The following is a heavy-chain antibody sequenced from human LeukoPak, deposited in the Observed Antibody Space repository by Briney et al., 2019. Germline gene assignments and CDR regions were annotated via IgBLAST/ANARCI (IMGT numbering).Heavy chain of an antibody. Sequence: PSETLSLTCTVSGGSISSYYWSWIRQPPGKGLEWIGYIYYSGSTNYNPSLKSRVTISVDTSKNQFSLELSSLRSEDTAVYYCARVDYGGNSLFDYWGQGTLVTVSS. V-gene: IGHV4-59*01. CDR3: ARVDYGGNSLFDY. CDR1: GGSISSYY. D-gene: IGHD4-23*01. J-gene: IGHJ4*02. CDR2: IYYSGST.